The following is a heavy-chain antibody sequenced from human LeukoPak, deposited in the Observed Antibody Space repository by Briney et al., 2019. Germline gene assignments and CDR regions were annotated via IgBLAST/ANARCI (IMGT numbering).Heavy chain of an antibody. CDR2: INHSGST. Sequence: PSETLSLTCAVYGGSFSGYYWSWIRQPPGKGLEWIGEINHSGSTNYNPPLKSRVTISVDTSKNQFSLKLSSVTAADTAVYYCASGWTLSYWGQGTLVTVSS. CDR3: ASGWTLSY. V-gene: IGHV4-34*01. J-gene: IGHJ4*02. CDR1: GGSFSGYY. D-gene: IGHD1-1*01.